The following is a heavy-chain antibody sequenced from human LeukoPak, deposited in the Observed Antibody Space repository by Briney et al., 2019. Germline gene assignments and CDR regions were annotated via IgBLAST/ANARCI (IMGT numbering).Heavy chain of an antibody. D-gene: IGHD4-11*01. CDR1: GFTFSSHA. V-gene: IGHV3-23*01. J-gene: IGHJ4*02. Sequence: TGGSLRLSCAASGFTFSSHAMIWVAQAQGKGLKWVSPISATGHNTYYADSVKGRFTISRDNSKNTLYLQMNSLRADDTAVYYCARFDYNRYVAYWGQGTLVTVSS. CDR3: ARFDYNRYVAY. CDR2: ISATGHNT.